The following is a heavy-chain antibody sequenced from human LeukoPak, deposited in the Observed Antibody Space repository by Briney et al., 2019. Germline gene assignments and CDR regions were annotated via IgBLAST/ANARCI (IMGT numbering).Heavy chain of an antibody. J-gene: IGHJ3*02. D-gene: IGHD1-26*01. Sequence: ASVKVCCKASGYTFTSYGISWVRQAPGQGLEWMGWISAYNGNTNYAQKLQGRVTMTTDTSTSTAYMELRSLRSDDTAVYYCARRWELREGGAFDIWGQGTMVTVSS. V-gene: IGHV1-18*01. CDR1: GYTFTSYG. CDR3: ARRWELREGGAFDI. CDR2: ISAYNGNT.